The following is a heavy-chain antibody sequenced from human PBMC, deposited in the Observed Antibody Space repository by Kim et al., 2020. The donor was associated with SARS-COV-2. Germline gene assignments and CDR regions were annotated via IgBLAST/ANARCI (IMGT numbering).Heavy chain of an antibody. D-gene: IGHD3-9*01. CDR1: GFTFSSYG. CDR2: ISYDGSNK. V-gene: IGHV3-33*05. CDR3: ARDNFYYDILTGYFAGTTYYYYYGMDF. J-gene: IGHJ6*02. Sequence: GGSLRLSCAASGFTFSSYGMHWVRQAPGKGLEWVAVISYDGSNKYYADSVKGRFTISRDNSKNTLYLQMNSLRAEDTAVYYCARDNFYYDILTGYFAGTTYYYYYGMDFWGQGTTVTVSS.